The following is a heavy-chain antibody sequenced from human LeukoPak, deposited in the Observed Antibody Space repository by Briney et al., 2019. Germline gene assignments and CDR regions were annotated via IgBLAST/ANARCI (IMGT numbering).Heavy chain of an antibody. CDR1: GFTFSSYS. D-gene: IGHD6-19*01. Sequence: HPGGSLRLSCAASGFTFSSYSMNWVRQAPGKGLEWVSVIYSGGSTYYADSVKGRFTISRDNSKNTLYLQMNSLRAEDTAVYYCARGTGVWGSSGWYVRNWFDPWGQGTLVTVSS. V-gene: IGHV3-66*01. J-gene: IGHJ5*02. CDR2: IYSGGST. CDR3: ARGTGVWGSSGWYVRNWFDP.